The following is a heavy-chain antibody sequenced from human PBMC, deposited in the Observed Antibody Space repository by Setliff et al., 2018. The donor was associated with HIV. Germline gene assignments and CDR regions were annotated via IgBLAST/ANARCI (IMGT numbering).Heavy chain of an antibody. J-gene: IGHJ6*01. CDR3: ARDNSYYYGSGSHYWYGMDV. CDR1: GGSISSSIYY. D-gene: IGHD3-10*01. CDR2: LHLSGDT. Sequence: KSSETLSLTCTVSGGSISSSIYYWSWIRQPAGKGLEWIGRLHLSGDTNYNPSLKSRVTMSIDTSKNQFSLKLSSVTAADTAVYYCARDNSYYYGSGSHYWYGMDVWGQGTTVTVSS. V-gene: IGHV4-61*02.